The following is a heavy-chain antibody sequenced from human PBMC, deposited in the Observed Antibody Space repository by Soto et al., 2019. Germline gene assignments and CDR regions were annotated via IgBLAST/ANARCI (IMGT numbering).Heavy chain of an antibody. CDR3: ARHSPAVAGRRVLGYYYGMDV. Sequence: SETLSLTCAVYGGSFSGYYWTWIRQPPGTGLEWIGEINHSGSTNYNPSLKSRVTISVDTSKNQFSLKLTSVTAADTAVYYCARHSPAVAGRRVLGYYYGMDVWGQGTTVTVSS. V-gene: IGHV4-34*01. CDR2: INHSGST. J-gene: IGHJ6*02. CDR1: GGSFSGYY. D-gene: IGHD6-19*01.